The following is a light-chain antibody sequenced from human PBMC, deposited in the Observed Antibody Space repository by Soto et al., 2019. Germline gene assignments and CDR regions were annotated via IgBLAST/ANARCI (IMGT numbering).Light chain of an antibody. CDR1: QSVDSY. J-gene: IGKJ1*01. CDR3: HQYNNWPPLT. CDR2: GAS. Sequence: EIVLTQSPASLSLSQRERATLSCRASQSVDSYLVWYQQKPGQAPRLLIFGASNRATGIPARFSGSGSGTEFTLTISSLQSEDFAVYYCHQYNNWPPLTFGQGTKVDIK. V-gene: IGKV3D-15*01.